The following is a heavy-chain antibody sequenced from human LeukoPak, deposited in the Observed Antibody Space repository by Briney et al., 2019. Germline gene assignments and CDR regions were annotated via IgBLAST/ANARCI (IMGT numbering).Heavy chain of an antibody. D-gene: IGHD5-18*01. J-gene: IGHJ4*02. CDR3: ARVQLWFDY. CDR2: IYIDGNT. Sequence: GGSLRLSSAASGFTVSRNYMSWVRQAPGKGLEWVSVIYIDGNTYYADSVKGRFTISRDNAKNSLYLQMNSLRAEDTAVYYCARVQLWFDYWGQGTLVTVSS. V-gene: IGHV3-66*01. CDR1: GFTVSRNY.